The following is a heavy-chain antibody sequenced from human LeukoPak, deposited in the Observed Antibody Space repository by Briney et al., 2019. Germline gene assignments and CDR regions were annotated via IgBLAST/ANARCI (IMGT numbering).Heavy chain of an antibody. V-gene: IGHV4-34*01. D-gene: IGHD3-10*01. CDR1: GGSFSGYY. J-gene: IGHJ4*02. Sequence: SETLSLTCAVYGGSFSGYYWSWIRQPPGKGLEWIGEINHSGSTSYNPSLKSRVTISVDTSKNQFSLKLSSVTAADTAVYYCASSYYYGSGRQFDYWGQGTLVTVSS. CDR3: ASSYYYGSGRQFDY. CDR2: INHSGST.